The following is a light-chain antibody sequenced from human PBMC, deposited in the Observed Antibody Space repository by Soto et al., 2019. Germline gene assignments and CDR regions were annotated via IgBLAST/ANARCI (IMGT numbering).Light chain of an antibody. V-gene: IGLV1-44*01. CDR1: SSNIGSNT. CDR2: SNN. CDR3: AAWDDSLNAWV. J-gene: IGLJ3*02. Sequence: QSVLTQPRSASGTPGQRVTISCSGSSSNIGSNTVNWYQQLPGTAPKLLIYSNNQRPSGVPDRFSGSKSGTSASLAISGLQSEDEAAYYCAAWDDSLNAWVFGGGTKLTVL.